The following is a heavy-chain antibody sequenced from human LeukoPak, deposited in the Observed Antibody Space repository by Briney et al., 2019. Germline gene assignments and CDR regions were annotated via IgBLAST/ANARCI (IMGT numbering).Heavy chain of an antibody. V-gene: IGHV5-51*01. J-gene: IGHJ3*02. CDR2: IYPGDSDT. CDR3: ARRKYYDSSGYYDAFDI. Sequence: GESLKISCKGSGYSFTGYWIGWVRQIPGKGLEWMGSIYPGDSDTRYSPSFQGQVTIPADKSISTAYLQWSSLKASDTAMYYCARRKYYDSSGYYDAFDIWGQGTMVTVSS. CDR1: GYSFTGYW. D-gene: IGHD3-22*01.